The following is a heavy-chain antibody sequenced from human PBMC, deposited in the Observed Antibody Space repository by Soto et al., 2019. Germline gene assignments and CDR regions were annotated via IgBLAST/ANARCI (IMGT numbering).Heavy chain of an antibody. CDR1: GYTFTSYG. CDR3: ARLRWTTGTKPGYFDY. V-gene: IGHV1-18*01. J-gene: IGHJ4*02. D-gene: IGHD1-1*01. CDR2: ISAYNGNT. Sequence: QVQLVQSGAEVKKPGASVKVSCKASGYTFTSYGISWVRQAPGQGLEWMGWISAYNGNTNYAQKLQGRVTMTTDTSTSTAYRELRSLRSDDTAVYYCARLRWTTGTKPGYFDYWGQGTLVTVSS.